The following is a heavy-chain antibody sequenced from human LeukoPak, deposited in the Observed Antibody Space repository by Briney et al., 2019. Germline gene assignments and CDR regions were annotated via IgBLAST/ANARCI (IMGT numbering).Heavy chain of an antibody. D-gene: IGHD6-13*01. CDR2: ISYDGSNK. CDR1: GFTFSSYA. Sequence: GGSLRLSCAASGFTFSSYAMHWVRQAPGKGLEWVAVISYDGSNKYYADSVKGRFTISRDNSKSTLYLQMNSLRAEDTAVYYCASADSSSWYLFDYWGQGTLVTVSS. J-gene: IGHJ4*02. V-gene: IGHV3-30-3*01. CDR3: ASADSSSWYLFDY.